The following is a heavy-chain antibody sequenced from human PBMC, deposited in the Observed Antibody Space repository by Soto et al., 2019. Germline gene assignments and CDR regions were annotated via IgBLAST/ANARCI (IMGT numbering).Heavy chain of an antibody. CDR3: ARADSSGYYRLDYDY. CDR2: ISSSSSYI. V-gene: IGHV3-21*01. J-gene: IGHJ4*02. Sequence: GGSLRLSCAASGFTFSSYSMNWVRQAPGKGLEWVSSISSSSSYIYYADSVKGRFTISRDNAKNSLYLQMNSLRAEDTAVYYWARADSSGYYRLDYDYWGQGTLVTVSS. CDR1: GFTFSSYS. D-gene: IGHD3-22*01.